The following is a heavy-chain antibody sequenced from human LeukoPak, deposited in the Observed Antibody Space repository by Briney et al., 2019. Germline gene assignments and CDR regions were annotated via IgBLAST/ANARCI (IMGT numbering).Heavy chain of an antibody. CDR3: ARKVSGSYYDGEYFQH. Sequence: ASVKVSCKASGYTFTSYGISWVRQAPGQGLEWMGWISAYNGNTNYAQKLQGRVTMTTDTSTSTAYMELRSLRSEDTAVYYCARKVSGSYYDGEYFQHWGQGTLVTVSS. J-gene: IGHJ1*01. CDR2: ISAYNGNT. CDR1: GYTFTSYG. D-gene: IGHD1-26*01. V-gene: IGHV1-18*01.